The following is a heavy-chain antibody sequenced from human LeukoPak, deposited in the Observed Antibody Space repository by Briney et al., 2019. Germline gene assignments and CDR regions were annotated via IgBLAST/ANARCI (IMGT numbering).Heavy chain of an antibody. J-gene: IGHJ3*02. CDR2: IYYSGST. Sequence: PSETLSLTCTVSGGSISSSSYYWGWIRQPPGKGLEWIGSIYYSGSTYYNPSLKSRVTISVDTSKNQFSLELSSVTAADTAVYYCARQLVVPAAIHAFDIWGQGTMVTVSS. CDR3: ARQLVVPAAIHAFDI. CDR1: GGSISSSSYY. D-gene: IGHD2-2*01. V-gene: IGHV4-39*01.